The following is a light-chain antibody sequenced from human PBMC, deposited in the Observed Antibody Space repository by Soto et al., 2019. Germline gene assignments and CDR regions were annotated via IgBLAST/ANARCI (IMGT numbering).Light chain of an antibody. Sequence: QSALTQPASVSGSPGQSITISCTGTSSDVGGYNYVSWYQQHPGKAPKLMIYEVTNRPSGVSNRFSGSKSGNTASLTISGLQAEDEADYYCSSYPSSSLYVFGTGPKLTVL. J-gene: IGLJ1*01. V-gene: IGLV2-14*01. CDR3: SSYPSSSLYV. CDR1: SSDVGGYNY. CDR2: EVT.